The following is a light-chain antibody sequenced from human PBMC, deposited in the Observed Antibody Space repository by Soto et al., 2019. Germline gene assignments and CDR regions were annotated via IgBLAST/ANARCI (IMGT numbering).Light chain of an antibody. CDR1: QSIRTW. J-gene: IGKJ5*01. CDR3: QQYDSFPIT. Sequence: DIQMTQSPSTLSASIGDSVTITCRASQSIRTWLAWHQQKPGKAPNLLIYRASSLGSGVSSRFSGSGSGTEFTLTISSPQPGDFATYYCQQYDSFPITFGQGTRLEIK. CDR2: RAS. V-gene: IGKV1-5*03.